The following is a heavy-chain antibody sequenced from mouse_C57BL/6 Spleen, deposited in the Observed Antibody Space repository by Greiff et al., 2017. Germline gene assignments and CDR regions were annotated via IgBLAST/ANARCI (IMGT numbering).Heavy chain of an antibody. V-gene: IGHV1-82*01. Sequence: VQLQQSGPELVKPGASVKISCKASGYAFSSSWMNWVKQRPGKGLEWIGRIYPGDGDTNYNGKFKGKATLTADKSSSTAYMQLSSLTSEDSAVYFCARPNYYGSSHDYYAMDYWGQGTSVTVSS. CDR2: IYPGDGDT. CDR3: ARPNYYGSSHDYYAMDY. CDR1: GYAFSSSW. J-gene: IGHJ4*01. D-gene: IGHD1-1*01.